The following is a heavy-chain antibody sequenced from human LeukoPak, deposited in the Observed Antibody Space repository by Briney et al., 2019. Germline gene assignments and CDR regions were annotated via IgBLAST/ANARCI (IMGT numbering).Heavy chain of an antibody. Sequence: PAGSLRLSCAASGFTFSSYAMNWVRPAPGKGLEWVSAIGGSGANTNYADSVKGRFTTSRDNSKNKLYLQMNSLKAEETGVYYCAKARAGFGASDIWGQGTMVTVSS. D-gene: IGHD3-16*01. CDR3: AKARAGFGASDI. V-gene: IGHV3-23*01. CDR2: IGGSGANT. CDR1: GFTFSSYA. J-gene: IGHJ3*02.